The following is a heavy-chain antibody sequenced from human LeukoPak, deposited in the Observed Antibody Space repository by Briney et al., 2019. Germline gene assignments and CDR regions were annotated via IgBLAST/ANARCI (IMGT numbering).Heavy chain of an antibody. Sequence: SETLSLTCTVSGGSISSGSYYWSWIRQPAGKGLEWIGRIYTSGSTNYNPSLKSRVTISVDTSKNQFSLKLSSVTAADTAVYYCAREGVGATPLNWFDPWGQGTLVAVSS. CDR3: AREGVGATPLNWFDP. CDR2: IYTSGST. J-gene: IGHJ5*02. V-gene: IGHV4-61*02. CDR1: GGSISSGSYY. D-gene: IGHD1-26*01.